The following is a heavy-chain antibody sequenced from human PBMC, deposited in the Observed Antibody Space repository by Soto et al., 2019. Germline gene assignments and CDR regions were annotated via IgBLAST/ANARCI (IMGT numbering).Heavy chain of an antibody. D-gene: IGHD3-10*01. CDR1: GGSITGYY. CDR3: ARYGSGSYHFDY. CDR2: IHYSGST. Sequence: KTSETLSLTCTVSGGSITGYYWSWIRQPPGQGLEWIGFIHYSGSTKYNPSLESRATISVDTSKNQFSLNLRSVTAADTAVYYCARYGSGSYHFDYWGQGTLVTV. V-gene: IGHV4-59*13. J-gene: IGHJ4*02.